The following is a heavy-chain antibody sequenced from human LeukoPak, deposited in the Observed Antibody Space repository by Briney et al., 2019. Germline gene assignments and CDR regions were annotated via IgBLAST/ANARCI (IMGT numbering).Heavy chain of an antibody. CDR2: ISSNGGST. CDR1: GFTFSRHA. J-gene: IGHJ4*02. Sequence: GGSLRLSCAASGFTFSRHAMHWVRQAPGKGLEYVSAISSNGGSTYYANSVKGRFTISRDNSKNTLYLQMGSLRAEDMAVYYCAREAVGAAIDYWGLGTLVTVSS. V-gene: IGHV3-64*01. CDR3: AREAVGAAIDY. D-gene: IGHD1-26*01.